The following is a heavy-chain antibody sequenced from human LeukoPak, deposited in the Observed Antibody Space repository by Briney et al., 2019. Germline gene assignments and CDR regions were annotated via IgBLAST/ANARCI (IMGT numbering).Heavy chain of an antibody. V-gene: IGHV3-69-1*02. CDR2: ISSSSYI. CDR3: ARAAGAYNYGVNWFDP. Sequence: GGSLRLSCAASGFIFSDYYMTWIRQSPGKGPEWVSSISSSSYIYYADSVKGRFTISRDNAKNSLYLQMNSLRSEDTAVYYCARAAGAYNYGVNWFDPWGQGTLVIVSS. J-gene: IGHJ5*02. CDR1: GFIFSDYY. D-gene: IGHD5-18*01.